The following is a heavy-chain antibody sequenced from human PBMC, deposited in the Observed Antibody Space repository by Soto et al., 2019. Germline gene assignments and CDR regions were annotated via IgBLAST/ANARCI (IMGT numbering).Heavy chain of an antibody. V-gene: IGHV3-21*04. Sequence: GGSLRLSCAASGFTFSSYSMNWVRQAPGKGLEWVSSISGSSSYIYYADSVKGRFTISRDNAKNTLYLQMNSLRAEDTAVYYCAKDPWFGELRQSVDYWGQGTLVTVSS. CDR2: ISGSSSYI. CDR1: GFTFSSYS. J-gene: IGHJ4*02. CDR3: AKDPWFGELRQSVDY. D-gene: IGHD3-10*01.